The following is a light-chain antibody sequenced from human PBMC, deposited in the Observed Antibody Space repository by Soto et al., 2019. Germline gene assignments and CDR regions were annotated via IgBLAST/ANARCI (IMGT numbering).Light chain of an antibody. V-gene: IGKV3-11*01. Sequence: EIVLTQSPAILSLSPGEGATLSCRASQSIATFLAWYQQKPGQAPRLLIYDASNRASGIPARFSGSGSGTDFTLTISSLEPEDFAVYYCQQRSNWPRTFGQGTKLEIK. CDR2: DAS. J-gene: IGKJ2*01. CDR3: QQRSNWPRT. CDR1: QSIATF.